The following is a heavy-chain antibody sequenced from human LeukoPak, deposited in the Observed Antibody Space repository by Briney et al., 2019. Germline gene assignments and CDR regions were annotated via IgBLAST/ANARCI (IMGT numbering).Heavy chain of an antibody. CDR1: GGSISSYY. J-gene: IGHJ6*03. D-gene: IGHD1-1*01. CDR3: ARDKGTVMGV. CDR2: IYYSGST. V-gene: IGHV4-59*01. Sequence: PSETLSLTCTVSGGSISSYYWSWIRQPPGKGLEWIGYIYYSGSTNYNPSLKSRVTISVDTSKNQFSLKLSSVTAADTAVYYCARDKGTVMGVWGKGTTVTVSS.